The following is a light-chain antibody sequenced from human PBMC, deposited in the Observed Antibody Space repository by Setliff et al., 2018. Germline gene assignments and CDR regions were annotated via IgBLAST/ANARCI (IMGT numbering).Light chain of an antibody. CDR1: SSDVGGYNY. V-gene: IGLV2-8*01. CDR2: EVS. J-gene: IGLJ1*01. Sequence: QSVLTQPPSASGSPGQSVTISCTGTSSDVGGYNYVSWYQQHPGKAPKLMIYEVSKRPSGVPDRFSGSKSGNTASLTVSGLQAEDEADYYCSSYGGDNNFVFGTGTKGTVL. CDR3: SSYGGDNNFV.